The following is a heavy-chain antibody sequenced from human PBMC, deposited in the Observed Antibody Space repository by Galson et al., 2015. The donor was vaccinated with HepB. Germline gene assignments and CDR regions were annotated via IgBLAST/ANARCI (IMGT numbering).Heavy chain of an antibody. Sequence: SLRLSCAASGFTFSSYGMHWVRQAPGKGLEWVAVISYDGSNKYYADSVKGRFTISRDNSKNTLYLQMNSLRAEDTAVYYCARDGLEQWPEVSGNWFDPWGQGTLVTVSS. D-gene: IGHD6-19*01. V-gene: IGHV3-30*19. J-gene: IGHJ5*02. CDR2: ISYDGSNK. CDR1: GFTFSSYG. CDR3: ARDGLEQWPEVSGNWFDP.